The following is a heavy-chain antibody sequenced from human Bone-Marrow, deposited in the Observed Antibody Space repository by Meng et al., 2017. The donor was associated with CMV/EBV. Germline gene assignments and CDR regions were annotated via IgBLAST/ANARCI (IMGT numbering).Heavy chain of an antibody. CDR1: GGSVSSGSYY. V-gene: IGHV4-61*01. D-gene: IGHD2-2*01. CDR3: ARTMHCSSTSCYGRYYYYGMDV. J-gene: IGHJ6*02. CDR2: IYYSGST. Sequence: SETLSLTCTVSGGSVSSGSYYWSWIWQPPGKGLEWIGYIYYSGSTNYNPSLKSRVTISVDTSKNQFSLKLSSVTAADTAVYYCARTMHCSSTSCYGRYYYYGMDVWGQGTTVTVSS.